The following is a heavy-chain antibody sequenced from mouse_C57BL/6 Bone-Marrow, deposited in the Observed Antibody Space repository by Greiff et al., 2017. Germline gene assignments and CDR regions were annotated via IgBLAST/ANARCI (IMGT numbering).Heavy chain of an antibody. J-gene: IGHJ3*01. CDR1: GYTFTSYW. CDR2: IHPNSGST. D-gene: IGHD1-1*01. V-gene: IGHV1-64*01. Sequence: VQLQQSGAELVKPGASVKLSCKASGYTFTSYWMHWVKQRPGQGLEWIGMIHPNSGSTNYNEKFKSKATLTVDKSSSTAYMQLSSLTSEDSAVYYCARKEDYYYGSSFAYWGQGTLVTVSA. CDR3: ARKEDYYYGSSFAY.